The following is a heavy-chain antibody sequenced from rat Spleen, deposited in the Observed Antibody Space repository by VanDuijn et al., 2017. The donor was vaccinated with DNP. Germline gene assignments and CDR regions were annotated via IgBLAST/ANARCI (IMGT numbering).Heavy chain of an antibody. CDR1: GYSITSYY. J-gene: IGHJ2*01. CDR2: ISYSGST. CDR3: ARWTYFFDY. V-gene: IGHV3-1*01. Sequence: EVQLQESGPGLVKPSQSLSLTCSVSGYSITSYYWGWIRTFPGNKMEWIGHISYSGSTTYNPSLKSRISITRDTSKNHFFLQLNSVTTEDTATYYCARWTYFFDYWGQGVMVTVSS.